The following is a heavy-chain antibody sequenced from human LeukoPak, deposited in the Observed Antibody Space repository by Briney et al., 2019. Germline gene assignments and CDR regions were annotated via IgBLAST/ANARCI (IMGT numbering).Heavy chain of an antibody. D-gene: IGHD2-2*01. Sequence: GASVKVSCKASGSTFSSYAISWVRQAPGQGLEWMGGIIPIFGTAIYAQKFQGRVTITADESTSTAYMELSSLRSEDTAVYYCASTLDCSSTSCYASVWFDPWGQGTLVTVSS. V-gene: IGHV1-69*13. CDR1: GSTFSSYA. CDR2: IIPIFGTA. CDR3: ASTLDCSSTSCYASVWFDP. J-gene: IGHJ5*02.